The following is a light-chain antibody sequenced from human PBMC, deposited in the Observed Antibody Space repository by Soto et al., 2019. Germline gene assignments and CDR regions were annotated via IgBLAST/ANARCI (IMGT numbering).Light chain of an antibody. Sequence: QSALTQPASVSGSPGQSITISCTGTSSDVGGYNYVSWYQQHPVKAPKLMIYDVSNRPSGVSNRFSGSKSGNTASLTISGLQAEDEADYYCSSYTSSSTLVVFGGGTKLTVL. CDR1: SSDVGGYNY. V-gene: IGLV2-14*01. CDR3: SSYTSSSTLVV. J-gene: IGLJ2*01. CDR2: DVS.